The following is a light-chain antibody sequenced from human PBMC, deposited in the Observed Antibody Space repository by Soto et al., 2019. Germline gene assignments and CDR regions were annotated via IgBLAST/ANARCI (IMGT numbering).Light chain of an antibody. J-gene: IGKJ1*01. V-gene: IGKV3-15*01. CDR3: QQYNNWPRT. Sequence: EIVLTQSPGTLSLSPGERATLSCRASQSVRSDLAWYQQKPGQAPRLLMHGVSTRPTGIPARFSGSGSGTEFTLAISSLQSEDFAVYYCQQYNNWPRTFGQGTKVDIK. CDR2: GVS. CDR1: QSVRSD.